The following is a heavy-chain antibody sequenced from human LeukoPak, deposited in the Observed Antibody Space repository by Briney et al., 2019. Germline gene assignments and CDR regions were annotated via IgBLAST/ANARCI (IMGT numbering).Heavy chain of an antibody. CDR3: ARDARIAVAGTTDY. Sequence: NAGGSLRLSCAASGFTFSDYYMSWIRQAPGKGLEWVSYISSSGSTIYYADSVKGRFTISRDNAKNSLYLQMNSLRAEDTAVYCCARDARIAVAGTTDYWGQGTLVTVSS. J-gene: IGHJ4*02. D-gene: IGHD6-19*01. CDR2: ISSSGSTI. CDR1: GFTFSDYY. V-gene: IGHV3-11*01.